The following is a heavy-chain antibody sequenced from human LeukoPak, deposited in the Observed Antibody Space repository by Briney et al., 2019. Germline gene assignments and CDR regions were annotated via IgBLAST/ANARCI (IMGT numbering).Heavy chain of an antibody. CDR2: IRSDGSDK. Sequence: GGSLRLSCAASGFSFSSYGMHWVRQAPGKGLEWVAFIRSDGSDKYYADSVKGRFTISRDSSKSTLYLQMNSLRAEDTAIYYCSKDRNINYGFFDYWGQGTLVTVSS. D-gene: IGHD4-11*01. J-gene: IGHJ4*02. CDR1: GFSFSSYG. CDR3: SKDRNINYGFFDY. V-gene: IGHV3-30*02.